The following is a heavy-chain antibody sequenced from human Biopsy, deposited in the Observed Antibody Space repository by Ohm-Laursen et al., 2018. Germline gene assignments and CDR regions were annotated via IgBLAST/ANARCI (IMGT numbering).Heavy chain of an antibody. Sequence: SVKVSCKTSGGMFNSYTINWLRQAPGQGLQWMGGIMSLYNTTNYAQKFWDRITVTADKSTNTVYMTLSSLTSEDTAVYFCARGLGGYDYWYFDLWGRGTLVIVSS. CDR1: GGMFNSYT. D-gene: IGHD5-12*01. V-gene: IGHV1-69*06. J-gene: IGHJ2*01. CDR2: IMSLYNTT. CDR3: ARGLGGYDYWYFDL.